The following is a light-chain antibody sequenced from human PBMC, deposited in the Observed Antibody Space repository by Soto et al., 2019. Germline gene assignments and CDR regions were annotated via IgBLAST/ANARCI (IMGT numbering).Light chain of an antibody. Sequence: DIHMTQSPSTLSASVGDRVTITCRASQSISSWLAWYQQKPGKAPKLLIYKASSLESGVTSRFSGSGSGTEFTLTISSLQPDDFATYSCQQYNSYSPTFGQGTKVEIK. V-gene: IGKV1-5*03. CDR2: KAS. CDR1: QSISSW. CDR3: QQYNSYSPT. J-gene: IGKJ1*01.